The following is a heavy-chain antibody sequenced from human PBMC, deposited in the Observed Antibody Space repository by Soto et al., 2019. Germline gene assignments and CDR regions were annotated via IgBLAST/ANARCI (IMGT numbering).Heavy chain of an antibody. D-gene: IGHD6-13*01. CDR3: ARTLSVIAAAGVREFDY. J-gene: IGHJ4*02. Sequence: GASVKVSCKASGYTFTGYYMHWVRQAPGQGLEWMGWINPNSGGTNYAQKFQGWVTMTRDTSISTAYMELSRLRSDDTAVYYCARTLSVIAAAGVREFDYWGQGTLVTVSS. CDR2: INPNSGGT. CDR1: GYTFTGYY. V-gene: IGHV1-2*04.